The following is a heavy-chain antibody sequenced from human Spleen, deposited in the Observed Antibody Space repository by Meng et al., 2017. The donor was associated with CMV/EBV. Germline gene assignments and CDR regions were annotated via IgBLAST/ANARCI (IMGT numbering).Heavy chain of an antibody. V-gene: IGHV3-33*06. Sequence: GESLKISCAASGFTFSSYEMNWVRQAPGKGLEWVALIWYDGSNKYYADSVKGRFTISRDNSKNTLYLQMNSLRAEDTALYYCAKDRDGGIAPDYWGQGTLVTVSS. CDR1: GFTFSSYE. CDR2: IWYDGSNK. D-gene: IGHD6-13*01. CDR3: AKDRDGGIAPDY. J-gene: IGHJ4*02.